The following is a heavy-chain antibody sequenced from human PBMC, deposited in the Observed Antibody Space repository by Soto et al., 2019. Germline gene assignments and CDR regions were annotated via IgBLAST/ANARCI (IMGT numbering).Heavy chain of an antibody. CDR1: GYTFANDY. CDR2: IKPSGGAT. J-gene: IGHJ4*02. Sequence: ASVKVSCKASGYTFANDYIHWVQQVPGQGLEWMGRIKPSGGATLYAQKFQGRVTMTRDTSTNTLYMDLSSLRSDDTAMYYCSRDTRSISGVAQTPFAFWGQGTLVTVSS. CDR3: SRDTRSISGVAQTPFAF. V-gene: IGHV1-46*01. D-gene: IGHD3-3*01.